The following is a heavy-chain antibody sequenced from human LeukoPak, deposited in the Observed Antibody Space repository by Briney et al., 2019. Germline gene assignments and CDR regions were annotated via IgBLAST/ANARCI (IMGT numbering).Heavy chain of an antibody. CDR3: AKSWASSYYYYYMDV. J-gene: IGHJ6*03. CDR1: GFTFSSYA. CDR2: ISGSGGST. Sequence: GGSLRLSCAASGFTFSSYAMSWVRQAPGKGLEWVSAISGSGGSTYYADSVKGRITISRDNSKNTLYLQMNSLRAEDTSVYYCAKSWASSYYYYYMDVWGKGTTVTVSS. V-gene: IGHV3-23*01. D-gene: IGHD6-13*01.